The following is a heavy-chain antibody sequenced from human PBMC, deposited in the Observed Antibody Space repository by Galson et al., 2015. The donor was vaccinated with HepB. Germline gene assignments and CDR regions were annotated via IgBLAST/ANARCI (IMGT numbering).Heavy chain of an antibody. CDR3: AREIITTIVSSAFDV. D-gene: IGHD3-22*01. Sequence: SVKVSCKASGDTSSTFTINWVRQAPGHGLEWMGRIIPVLGIADYAQQFQGRVTITADKSTSTAYMELSSLRSEDTTVYYCAREIITTIVSSAFDVWGQGTLVTVSS. CDR2: IIPVLGIA. CDR1: GDTSSTFT. V-gene: IGHV1-69*04. J-gene: IGHJ3*01.